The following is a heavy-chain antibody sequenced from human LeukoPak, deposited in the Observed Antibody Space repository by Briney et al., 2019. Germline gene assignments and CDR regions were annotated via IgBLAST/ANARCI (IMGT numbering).Heavy chain of an antibody. D-gene: IGHD3-10*01. CDR1: GFTFSTSA. CDR2: ISSNGGST. V-gene: IGHV3-64D*09. CDR3: VGVRWFGGSNCFDP. J-gene: IGHJ5*02. Sequence: GGSLRLSCSASGFTFSTSAMHWVRQAPGKGLEYVSAISSNGGSTYYADSVKGRFTISRDNSKNTLHLQMSSLRAEDTAVYYCVGVRWFGGSNCFDPWGQGTLVTVSS.